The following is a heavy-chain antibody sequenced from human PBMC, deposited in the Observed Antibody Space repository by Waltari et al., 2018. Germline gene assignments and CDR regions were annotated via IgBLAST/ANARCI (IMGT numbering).Heavy chain of an antibody. Sequence: QLQLQESGPGLVKPSETLSLTCTVSGGSISSRSYYWGWIRQPPGKGLEWIGSIYYSGSTYYNPSLKSRVTISVDTSKNQFSLKLSSVTAADTAVYYCARSIAVAGTDIDYWGQGTLVTVSS. J-gene: IGHJ4*02. CDR2: IYYSGST. CDR1: GGSISSRSYY. CDR3: ARSIAVAGTDIDY. V-gene: IGHV4-39*01. D-gene: IGHD6-19*01.